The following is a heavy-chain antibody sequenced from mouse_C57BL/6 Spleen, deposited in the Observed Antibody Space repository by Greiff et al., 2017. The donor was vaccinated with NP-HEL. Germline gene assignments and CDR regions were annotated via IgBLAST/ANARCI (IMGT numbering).Heavy chain of an antibody. V-gene: IGHV1-82*01. CDR3: ARRGDYGNVYYAMDY. CDR2: IYPGDGDT. D-gene: IGHD2-1*01. Sequence: QVQLQQSGPELVKPGASVKISCKASGYAFSSSWMNWVKQRPGKGLEWIGRIYPGDGDTNYNGTFKGKATLTADKSSSTAYMQLSSLTSEDSAVYFCARRGDYGNVYYAMDYWGQGTSVTVSS. J-gene: IGHJ4*01. CDR1: GYAFSSSW.